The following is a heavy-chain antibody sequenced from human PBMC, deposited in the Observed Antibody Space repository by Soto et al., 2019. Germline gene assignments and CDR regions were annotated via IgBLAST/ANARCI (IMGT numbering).Heavy chain of an antibody. J-gene: IGHJ3*01. V-gene: IGHV4-30-2*01. D-gene: IGHD2-15*01. CDR3: ASKVAADDALEV. CDR2: IYHSGNT. Sequence: QLQLQESGSGLVKPSQTLSLTCAVSGGSISSGGYSWTWIRQPPGQGLEWIGYIYHSGNTYYNPSLKSRVTISGDRAKNQCTLNLGSVTAADTAGYDCASKVAADDALEVWGQGTMVTVSS. CDR1: GGSISSGGYS.